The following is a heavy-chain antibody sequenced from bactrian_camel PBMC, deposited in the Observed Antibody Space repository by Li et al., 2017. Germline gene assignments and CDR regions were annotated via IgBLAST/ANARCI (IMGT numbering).Heavy chain of an antibody. Sequence: QLVESGGGSVQAGGSPRLSCVAPEYISCTNYMSWFRQAPGKEREFVSSIDSDGATVYADSVKDRFTISRDKAKDLVYLQMNGLQPEDTGIYYCAADQLYGTCRDVLDFPARGQGTQVTVS. CDR3: AADQLYGTCRDVLDFPA. J-gene: IGHJ4*01. V-gene: IGHV3S53*01. CDR1: EYISCTNY. D-gene: IGHD6*01. CDR2: IDSDGAT.